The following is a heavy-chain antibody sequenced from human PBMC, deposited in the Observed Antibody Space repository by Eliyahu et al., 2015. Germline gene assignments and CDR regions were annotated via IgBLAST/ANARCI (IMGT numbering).Heavy chain of an antibody. CDR3: ARRPIVVVVAATPGDNWFDP. CDR1: GGSISSSSYY. D-gene: IGHD2-15*01. CDR2: IYYSGST. J-gene: IGHJ5*02. Sequence: QLQLQESGPGLVKPSETLSLTCTVSGGSISSSSYYWGXIRQPPGKGLEWIGSIYYSGSTYYNPSLKSRVTISVDTSKNQFSLKLSSVTAADTAVYYCARRPIVVVVAATPGDNWFDPWGQGTLVTVSS. V-gene: IGHV4-39*01.